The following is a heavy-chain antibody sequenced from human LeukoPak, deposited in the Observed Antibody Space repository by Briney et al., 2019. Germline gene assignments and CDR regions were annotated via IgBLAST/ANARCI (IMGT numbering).Heavy chain of an antibody. Sequence: ASVKVSCKASGYIFTSYYMHWVRQAPGQGLEWMGIINTSGGSTGYAQKIQGRVTMTRDMSTSTVDMELSSLRSEDTAVYYCARDRTHCTNGVCHPTYYFDYWGQGTLVTVSS. CDR1: GYIFTSYY. D-gene: IGHD2-8*01. CDR2: INTSGGST. V-gene: IGHV1-46*01. J-gene: IGHJ4*02. CDR3: ARDRTHCTNGVCHPTYYFDY.